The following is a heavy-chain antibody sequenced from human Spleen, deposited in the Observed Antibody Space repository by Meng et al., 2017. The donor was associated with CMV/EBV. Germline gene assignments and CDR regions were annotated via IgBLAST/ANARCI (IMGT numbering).Heavy chain of an antibody. V-gene: IGHV3-23*01. CDR3: TSHLIIGGPGWGRASDI. CDR2: ISNSGSTT. Sequence: FTFSTYAMSWVRQAPGKGLEWVSFISNSGSTTYYTDSVKGRFTISRDNSKNTLYLQMNSLRAEDTAVYYCTSHLIIGGPGWGRASDIWGQGTMVTVSS. J-gene: IGHJ3*02. CDR1: FTFSTYA. D-gene: IGHD3-10*01.